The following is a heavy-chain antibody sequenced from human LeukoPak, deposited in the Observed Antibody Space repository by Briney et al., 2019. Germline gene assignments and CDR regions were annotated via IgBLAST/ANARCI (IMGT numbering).Heavy chain of an antibody. CDR1: GYTFTSYD. Sequence: RRASVKVSCQASGYTFTSYDINWVRQATGQGLEWMGWMNPNSGNTGYAQKFQGRVTMTRNTSISTAYMELSSLRSEDTAVYYCARGKKTMVRGVLYYFDYWGQGTLVTVSS. J-gene: IGHJ4*02. CDR3: ARGKKTMVRGVLYYFDY. CDR2: MNPNSGNT. D-gene: IGHD3-10*01. V-gene: IGHV1-8*01.